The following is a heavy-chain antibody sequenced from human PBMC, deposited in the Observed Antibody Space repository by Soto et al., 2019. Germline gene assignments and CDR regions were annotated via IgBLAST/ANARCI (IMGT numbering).Heavy chain of an antibody. CDR1: GGSISNSNYY. J-gene: IGHJ3*02. CDR2: IYYSRSS. Sequence: SETLSLTCAVSGGSISNSNYYWDWIRQPPGKGLEWIGNIYYSRSSYYNPSLKSRVTISVDTSKNQFSLKLSSVTAADTAVYYCARGTTVVKVLHAFDIWGQGTMVTVSS. D-gene: IGHD4-17*01. V-gene: IGHV4-39*01. CDR3: ARGTTVVKVLHAFDI.